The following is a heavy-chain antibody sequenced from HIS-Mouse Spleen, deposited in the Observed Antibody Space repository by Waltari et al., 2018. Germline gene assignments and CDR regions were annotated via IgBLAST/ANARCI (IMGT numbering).Heavy chain of an antibody. D-gene: IGHD6-13*01. CDR1: GCSISSSSYY. V-gene: IGHV4-39*07. J-gene: IGHJ2*01. CDR3: AREIPYSSSWYDWYFDL. Sequence: QLQLQESGPGLVKPSETLSLTCTVSGCSISSSSYYWGWIRQPPGKGLEWIGSIYYSGRTYYNPSLKSGVTRSVDTSKNQFSLKRSSVTAADTAVYYCAREIPYSSSWYDWYFDLWGRGTLVTVSS. CDR2: IYYSGRT.